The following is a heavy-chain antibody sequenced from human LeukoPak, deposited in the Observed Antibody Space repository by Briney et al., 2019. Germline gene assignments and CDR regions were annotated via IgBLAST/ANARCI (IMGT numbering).Heavy chain of an antibody. CDR1: GDSMNRGSYF. J-gene: IGHJ4*02. D-gene: IGHD2-8*02. V-gene: IGHV4-39*01. CDR2: IHYSGVT. Sequence: SETLSLTCTVSGDSMNRGSYFWGWIRQPPGKGLEWIGGIHYSGVTYYNPSLKSRVTTSIDTSKSQFSLKLTSVTAADTAVYYCARLLGHAYWGQGILVAVSS. CDR3: ARLLGHAY.